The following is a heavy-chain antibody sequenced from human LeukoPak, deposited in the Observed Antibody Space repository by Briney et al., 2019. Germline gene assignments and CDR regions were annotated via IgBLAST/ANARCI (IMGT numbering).Heavy chain of an antibody. Sequence: SETLSLTCTVSGGSISSYYWSWIRQPPGKGLEWIGYIYYSGSTNYNPSLKSRVTISVDTSKNQFSLKLSSVTAADTAVYYCARHGIVVVPAATSHAFDIWGQGTMVTVSS. CDR2: IYYSGST. D-gene: IGHD2-2*01. J-gene: IGHJ3*02. CDR3: ARHGIVVVPAATSHAFDI. CDR1: GGSISSYY. V-gene: IGHV4-59*08.